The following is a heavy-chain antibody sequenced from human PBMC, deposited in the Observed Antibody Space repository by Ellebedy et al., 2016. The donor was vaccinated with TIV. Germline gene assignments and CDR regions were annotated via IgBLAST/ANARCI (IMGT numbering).Heavy chain of an antibody. Sequence: PGGSLRLSCAASGFTFSTYNMNWVRQAPGKGLEWISYIGSSSSTIYYADSVKGRFTISRDNAKNSLYLQMDSLRAEDTAVYYCARDLDKSSGWYGGAAYWGQGTLVTVSS. CDR1: GFTFSTYN. CDR3: ARDLDKSSGWYGGAAY. D-gene: IGHD6-19*01. CDR2: IGSSSSTI. J-gene: IGHJ4*02. V-gene: IGHV3-48*04.